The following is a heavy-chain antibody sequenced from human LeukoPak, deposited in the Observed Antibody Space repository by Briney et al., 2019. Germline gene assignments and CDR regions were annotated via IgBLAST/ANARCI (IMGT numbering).Heavy chain of an antibody. Sequence: SETLSLTCTVSGGSISSSSYYWGWIRQPPGKGLEWIGSIYYSGSTYYNPSLKSRVTISVDTSKNQFSLKLSSVTAADTAVYYCARQRYSSTYYFDYWGQGTLVTVSS. J-gene: IGHJ4*02. CDR3: ARQRYSSTYYFDY. CDR1: GGSISSSSYY. D-gene: IGHD6-13*01. CDR2: IYYSGST. V-gene: IGHV4-39*01.